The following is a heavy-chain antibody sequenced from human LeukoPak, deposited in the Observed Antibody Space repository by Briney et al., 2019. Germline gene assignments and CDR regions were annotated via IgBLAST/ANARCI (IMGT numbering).Heavy chain of an antibody. CDR3: AKVIAVASGYFQH. Sequence: GGSLRLSCAASGFTFSSYAMSWVRQAPGRGLEWVSGLSGSGGATDYAVSVKGRFTISSDNSKNTLHLQMDSLRAEDTAVYYCAKVIAVASGYFQHWGQGTLVTVSS. J-gene: IGHJ1*01. D-gene: IGHD6-19*01. CDR2: LSGSGGAT. V-gene: IGHV3-23*01. CDR1: GFTFSSYA.